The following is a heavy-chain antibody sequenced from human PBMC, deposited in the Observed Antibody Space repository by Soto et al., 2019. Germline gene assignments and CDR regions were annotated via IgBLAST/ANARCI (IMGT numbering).Heavy chain of an antibody. CDR3: ARGWTYGDLFALNS. CDR1: GGSIRRVGSS. V-gene: IGHV4-30-2*01. CDR2: IYHSGST. D-gene: IGHD4-17*01. J-gene: IGHJ5*02. Sequence: QLQLQESGSGLVKPSQPLSLPCAVSGGSIRRVGSSWSGIGKPPGKALEGIGYIYHSGSTYYTPSLKSRVTISVDRSKNQFSLKLSSVTAADTAVYYCARGWTYGDLFALNSWGQGTLVTVSS.